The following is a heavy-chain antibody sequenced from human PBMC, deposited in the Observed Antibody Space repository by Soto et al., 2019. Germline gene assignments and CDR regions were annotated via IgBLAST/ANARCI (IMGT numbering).Heavy chain of an antibody. CDR3: ARCYCSVGSCYTCWHFDL. D-gene: IGHD2-15*01. V-gene: IGHV1-18*01. CDR2: IGPYNGNT. CDR1: GYTFNNYG. Sequence: QVQLLQSGAEVKKPGASVKVSCKASGYTFNNYGISWVRQAPAQGLEWMGWIGPYNGNTTHAQNFKGRVTMTTDTSTNTAYMALRSLRSDDTALYYGARCYCSVGSCYTCWHFDLWGRGTLVTVSS. J-gene: IGHJ2*01.